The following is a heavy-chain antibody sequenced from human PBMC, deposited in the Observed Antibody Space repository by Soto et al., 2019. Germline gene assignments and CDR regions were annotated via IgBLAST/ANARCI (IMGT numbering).Heavy chain of an antibody. Sequence: EVQLVESGGGLVQPGGSLRLSCAASGFTFGNYWMYWVRQAPGKGLVWVSRINSDGSVSSYADSVKGLLTISRDNVKNTLYLQMDSLSVEDTGVYYCARGDSVGGTCYSLAGSFYYYMDVWGKGTTVTVFS. CDR1: GFTFGNYW. D-gene: IGHD2-15*01. J-gene: IGHJ6*03. CDR3: ARGDSVGGTCYSLAGSFYYYMDV. V-gene: IGHV3-74*01. CDR2: INSDGSVS.